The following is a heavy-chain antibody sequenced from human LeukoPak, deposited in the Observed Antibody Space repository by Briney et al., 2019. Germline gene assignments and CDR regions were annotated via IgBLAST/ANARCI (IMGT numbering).Heavy chain of an antibody. CDR1: GFSFSSYE. CDR3: ARDEYSGLYYYMDV. J-gene: IGHJ6*03. CDR2: IGSTTNSI. Sequence: PGGSLRLSCAASGFSFSSYEMNWVRQAPGKGLEWVSYIGSTTNSIYYADSVKGRFTISRDNAKKSLHLQMNSLRAEDTAVYYCARDEYSGLYYYMDVWGNGTTVSVS. D-gene: IGHD5-12*01. V-gene: IGHV3-48*03.